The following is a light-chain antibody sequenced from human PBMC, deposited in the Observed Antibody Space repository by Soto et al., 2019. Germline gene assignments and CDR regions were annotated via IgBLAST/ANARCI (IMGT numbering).Light chain of an antibody. V-gene: IGKV3-15*01. CDR1: QSVSSN. CDR3: QQYNNWPPWT. CDR2: GAS. Sequence: EIVMTQSPATLSVSPGERATLSCRASQSVSSNLAWYQQKPGQAPRLLIYGASTRATGIPARFSGSGSGTEFSLPISSRQSEDCAVYYCQQYNNWPPWTFGQGTKVEIK. J-gene: IGKJ1*01.